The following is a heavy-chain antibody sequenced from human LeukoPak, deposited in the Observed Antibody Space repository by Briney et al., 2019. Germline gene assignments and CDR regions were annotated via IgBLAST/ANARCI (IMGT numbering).Heavy chain of an antibody. CDR3: ARGGSLTVTSNLYNY. V-gene: IGHV4-59*08. J-gene: IGHJ4*02. CDR2: IYYSGST. Sequence: RPSETLSLTCTVSGGSISSYYWSWIRQPPGKGLEWIGYIYYSGSTNYNPSLKSRVTISVDTSKNQFSLKLSSVTAADTAVYYCARGGSLTVTSNLYNYWGQGTLVTVSS. CDR1: GGSISSYY. D-gene: IGHD4-17*01.